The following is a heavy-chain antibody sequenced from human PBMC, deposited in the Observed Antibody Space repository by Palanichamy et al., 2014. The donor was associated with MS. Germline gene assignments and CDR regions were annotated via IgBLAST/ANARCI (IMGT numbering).Heavy chain of an antibody. CDR2: ISGSVDNT. CDR1: GFTFSTYA. V-gene: IGHV3-23*01. Sequence: EVQLLESGGGLVQPGGSLRLSCAASGFTFSTYAMTWVRQAPGKGLEWVSGISGSVDNTYYADSVKGRFTISRDNSKNTLYLQMNSLRAEDTAVYYCARVIGGRLYYYGMDVWGQGTTVTVSS. J-gene: IGHJ6*02. D-gene: IGHD6-6*01. CDR3: ARVIGGRLYYYGMDV.